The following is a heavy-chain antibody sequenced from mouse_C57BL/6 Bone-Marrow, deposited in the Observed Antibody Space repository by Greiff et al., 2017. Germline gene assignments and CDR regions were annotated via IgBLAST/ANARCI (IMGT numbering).Heavy chain of an antibody. D-gene: IGHD4-1*01. Sequence: QVQLQQPGAELVKPGASVKLSCKASGYTFTSYWMQWVKQRPGQGLEWIGEIDPSDSYTNYNQQFKGKATLTVDTSSSTAYMQLSSLTSEDSAVYYCAREGTGNYGGQGTTLTVSS. CDR3: AREGTGNY. CDR1: GYTFTSYW. V-gene: IGHV1-50*01. J-gene: IGHJ2*01. CDR2: IDPSDSYT.